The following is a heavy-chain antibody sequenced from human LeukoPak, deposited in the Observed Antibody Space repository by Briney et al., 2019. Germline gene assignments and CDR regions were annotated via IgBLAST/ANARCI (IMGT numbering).Heavy chain of an antibody. CDR1: GFTFSSYG. D-gene: IGHD2/OR15-2a*01. J-gene: IGHJ6*02. CDR3: ARVQNTFPYYYGMDV. CDR2: IWYDGSNK. Sequence: GRSLRLSCAASGFTFSSYGMHWVRQAPGKGLEWVAVIWYDGSNKYYADSVKGRFTISRDNSKNTLYLQMNSLRAEDTAVYYCARVQNTFPYYYGMDVWGQGTTVTVSS. V-gene: IGHV3-33*01.